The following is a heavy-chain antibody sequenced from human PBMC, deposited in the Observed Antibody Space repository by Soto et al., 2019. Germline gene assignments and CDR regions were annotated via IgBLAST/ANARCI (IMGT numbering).Heavy chain of an antibody. V-gene: IGHV5-51*01. CDR3: ARQKGPGSSGSDAFEI. CDR1: GYSFTSYW. CDR2: IYPGDSDT. J-gene: IGHJ3*02. Sequence: GESLKISCKGSGYSFTSYWIGWVRQMPGKGLEWMGIIYPGDSDTRYSPSFQGQVTISADKSISTAYLQWSSLKASDTAMYYCARQKGPGSSGSDAFEIWGQGTMVTV. D-gene: IGHD3-22*01.